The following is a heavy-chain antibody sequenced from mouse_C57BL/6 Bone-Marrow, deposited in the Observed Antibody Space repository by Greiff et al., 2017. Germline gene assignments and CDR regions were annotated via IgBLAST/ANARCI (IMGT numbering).Heavy chain of an antibody. D-gene: IGHD4-1*01. V-gene: IGHV1-63*01. CDR3: ARAGTGAWFAY. CDR1: GYTFTYYW. CDR2: IYPGGGYT. J-gene: IGHJ3*01. Sequence: VQLQQSGAELVRPGTSVKMSCKASGYTFTYYWIGWAKQRPGHGLEWIGDIYPGGGYTNYNEKFKGKATLTADKSSSTAYMQFSSLTSEDSAIYYCARAGTGAWFAYWGQGTLVTVSA.